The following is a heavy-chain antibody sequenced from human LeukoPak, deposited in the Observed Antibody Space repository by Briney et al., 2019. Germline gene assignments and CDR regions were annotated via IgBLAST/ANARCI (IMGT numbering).Heavy chain of an antibody. CDR1: GDSIRRYY. CDR3: ARSENYDFWSGYYIGH. Sequence: KSSETLSLTCSVSGDSIRRYYWSWIRQPPGKGLEWIGYIYYSGSTNYNPSLKSRVTISLDTSKNQFSLKLSSVTAADTAVYYCARSENYDFWSGYYIGHWGQGTLVTVSS. V-gene: IGHV4-59*01. CDR2: IYYSGST. D-gene: IGHD3-3*01. J-gene: IGHJ4*02.